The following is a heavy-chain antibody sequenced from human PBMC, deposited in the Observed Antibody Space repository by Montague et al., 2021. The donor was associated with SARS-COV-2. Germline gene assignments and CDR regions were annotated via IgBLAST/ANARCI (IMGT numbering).Heavy chain of an antibody. CDR1: GASVSGGSHY. D-gene: IGHD5-18*01. CDR3: ARGAGYSYGVDY. J-gene: IGHJ4*02. Sequence: SETLSLTCTVSGASVSGGSHYWIWIRQPPGKGLEFIGYIYYSGSSKYNPSLKSRVTIPVDTSTNQVSLKVSSVTAADSAVYFCARGAGYSYGVDYWGQGTLVTVSS. V-gene: IGHV4-61*01. CDR2: IYYSGSS.